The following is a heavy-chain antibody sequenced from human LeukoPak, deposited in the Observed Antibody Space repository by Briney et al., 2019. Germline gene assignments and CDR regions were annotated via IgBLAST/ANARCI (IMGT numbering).Heavy chain of an antibody. Sequence: ASVKLSCKASGYTFTSYGISWVRQAPGQRLEWMGWISVYNGHTNYAQKLQDRVTMTTDTATNTAYMELRSLRSDDTAVYHCARFCSGGGCYHNWFDPWGQGTLVTVSS. J-gene: IGHJ5*02. D-gene: IGHD2-15*01. CDR3: ARFCSGGGCYHNWFDP. CDR2: ISVYNGHT. CDR1: GYTFTSYG. V-gene: IGHV1-18*01.